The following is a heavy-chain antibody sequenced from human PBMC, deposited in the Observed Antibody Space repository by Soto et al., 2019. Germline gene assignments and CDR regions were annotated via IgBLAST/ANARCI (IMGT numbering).Heavy chain of an antibody. D-gene: IGHD6-19*01. CDR3: ARHRFSSGSDYYDY. CDR2: INPNSGDP. J-gene: IGHJ4*02. Sequence: QVQLVQSGADVKKPGASVKVSCKASGYSFTDYYLHWVRQAPGHGLEWMGSINPNSGDPDSAQKFQARVALAGDTSTSTAYMELSRLRSDDTAVYYCARHRFSSGSDYYDYWGQGTLVTVSS. V-gene: IGHV1-2*02. CDR1: GYSFTDYY.